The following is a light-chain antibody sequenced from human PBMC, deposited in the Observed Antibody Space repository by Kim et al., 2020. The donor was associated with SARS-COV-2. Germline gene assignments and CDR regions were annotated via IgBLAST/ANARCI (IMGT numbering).Light chain of an antibody. CDR1: NIGTKS. V-gene: IGLV3-21*04. CDR3: QVWGSSSDHPV. CDR2: YDT. Sequence: SYELTQPPSVSVAPGKTTKITCGGNNIGTKSVHWYQQKPGQAPVMVIFYDTDRPSGIPERDSGSNSGNTATLTISRAEAGDEADYYCQVWGSSSDHPVFGGGTQLTVL. J-gene: IGLJ3*02.